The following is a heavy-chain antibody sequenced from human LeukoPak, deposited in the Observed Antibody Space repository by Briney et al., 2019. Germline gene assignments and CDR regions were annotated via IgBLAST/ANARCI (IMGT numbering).Heavy chain of an antibody. CDR3: ARDDGFNAFDI. CDR1: GFTYSDYA. Sequence: GGSLRLSCAASGFTYSDYAMSWVRQAPGKGLKWVSIMSGSGGTTYYADSVKGRFTISRDNSKNTLYLQMNSLRAEDTAVYYCARDDGFNAFDIWGQGTMVTVSS. V-gene: IGHV3-23*01. J-gene: IGHJ3*02. CDR2: MSGSGGTT.